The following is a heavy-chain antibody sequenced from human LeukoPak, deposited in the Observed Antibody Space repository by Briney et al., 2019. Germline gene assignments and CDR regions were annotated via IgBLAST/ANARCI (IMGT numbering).Heavy chain of an antibody. D-gene: IGHD6-13*01. CDR1: GFTFRNYA. V-gene: IGHV3-23*01. J-gene: IGHJ4*02. CDR3: AKGRYTTSWYNFDY. Sequence: GGSLRLSCAVSGFTFRNYAMSWVPQAPGTGPEWVSAISASDGGSYYSESVKARFTISRDNSKNTLYLQMNSLRAEDRAVYYCAKGRYTTSWYNFDYWGQGTLVTVSS. CDR2: ISASDGGS.